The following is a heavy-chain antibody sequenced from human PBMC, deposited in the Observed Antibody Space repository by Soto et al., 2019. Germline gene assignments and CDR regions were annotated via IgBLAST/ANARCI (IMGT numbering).Heavy chain of an antibody. V-gene: IGHV3-7*04. CDR2: IKQDGSEK. CDR1: GFTFSSYW. J-gene: IGHJ4*02. Sequence: PGGSLRLSCAASGFTFSSYWMSWVRQAPGKGLEWVANIKQDGSEKYYVDSVKGRFTISRDNAKNSLYLQMNSLRAEDTAVYYCARARRGIAVYYFDYWGQGTLVTVLL. D-gene: IGHD6-19*01. CDR3: ARARRGIAVYYFDY.